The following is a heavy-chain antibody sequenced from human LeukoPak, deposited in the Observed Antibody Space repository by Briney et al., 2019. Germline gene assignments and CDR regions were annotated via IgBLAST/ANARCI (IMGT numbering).Heavy chain of an antibody. J-gene: IGHJ3*01. CDR1: GYTFTIYT. D-gene: IGHD1-14*01. CDR2: ISVGNGDS. V-gene: IGHV1-3*03. Sequence: ASVTVSFTASGYTFTIYTIHWVRQAPGQSLEWMGWISVGNGDSKCSQEFQGRVTLTRDTSATTAYLEVSSLRPEDMAVYYCARERGIRDAFDFWGQGTMVTVSS. CDR3: ARERGIRDAFDF.